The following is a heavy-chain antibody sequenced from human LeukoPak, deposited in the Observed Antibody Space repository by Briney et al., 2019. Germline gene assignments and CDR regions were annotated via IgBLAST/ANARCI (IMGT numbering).Heavy chain of an antibody. J-gene: IGHJ5*02. CDR3: ARDLSYGWFDP. D-gene: IGHD4-17*01. CDR1: GGTFIIYA. CDR2: IIPIFGTA. V-gene: IGHV1-69*06. Sequence: SVKVSFKASGGTFIIYAISWVRQAPGQGLEWMGGIIPIFGTANYAQKFQGRVTITADKSTSTAYMELSSLRSEDTAVYYCARDLSYGWFDPWGQGTLVTVSS.